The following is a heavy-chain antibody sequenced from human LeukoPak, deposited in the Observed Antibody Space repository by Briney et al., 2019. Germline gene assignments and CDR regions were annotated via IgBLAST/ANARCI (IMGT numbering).Heavy chain of an antibody. J-gene: IGHJ4*02. Sequence: PSETLSLTCNVSGGSISNYFWSWIRQPPGRGLEWIGYISYLGSTNYNPSLKGRVTFSVDTSKNQISLRVISVTAADTAVYYCARDYYDSSGYYDYWGQGTLVTVSS. D-gene: IGHD3-22*01. CDR2: ISYLGST. CDR1: GGSISNYF. CDR3: ARDYYDSSGYYDY. V-gene: IGHV4-59*12.